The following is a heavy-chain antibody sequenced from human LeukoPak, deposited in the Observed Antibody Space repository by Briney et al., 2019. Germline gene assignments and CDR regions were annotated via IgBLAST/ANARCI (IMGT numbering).Heavy chain of an antibody. D-gene: IGHD3-22*01. CDR3: AKDISSGTAGYYIDS. Sequence: PGRSLRLSCAASGFTFDDFAMHWVRQTPGKGLEWVSGITWNGDSIAYVDSVKGRFTISRDNAKNSLYLQMNSLRLEDTAFYYCAKDISSGTAGYYIDSWGKGTLVTVSS. CDR1: GFTFDDFA. CDR2: ITWNGDSI. J-gene: IGHJ4*02. V-gene: IGHV3-9*01.